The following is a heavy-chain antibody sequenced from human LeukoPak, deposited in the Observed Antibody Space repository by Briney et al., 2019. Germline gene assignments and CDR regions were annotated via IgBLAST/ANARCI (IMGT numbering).Heavy chain of an antibody. CDR3: ARSSGTSYYYIMDV. J-gene: IGHJ6*02. CDR1: GFTFRTYA. Sequence: GGSLRLSCAASGFTFRTYAMSWVRQAPGKGLEWVSAVRGSGTTIYYAGSVKGRFTIARDNAISSLYLQMNSLRAEDTAVYYCARSSGTSYYYIMDVWGQGTTVTVSS. V-gene: IGHV3-23*01. D-gene: IGHD1-7*01. CDR2: VRGSGTTI.